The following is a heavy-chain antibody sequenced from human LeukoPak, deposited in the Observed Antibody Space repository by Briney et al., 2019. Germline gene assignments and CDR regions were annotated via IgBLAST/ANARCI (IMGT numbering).Heavy chain of an antibody. Sequence: SETLSLTCAVSGGSFSGYYWSWIRQPPGKGLEWIGEINHSGSTNYNPSLKSRVTISVDTSKNQFSLKLSSVTAADTAVYYCARGLLRYYDSSGYYPYYFDYWGQGTLVTVSS. CDR1: GGSFSGYY. J-gene: IGHJ4*02. D-gene: IGHD3-22*01. CDR3: ARGLLRYYDSSGYYPYYFDY. CDR2: INHSGST. V-gene: IGHV4-34*01.